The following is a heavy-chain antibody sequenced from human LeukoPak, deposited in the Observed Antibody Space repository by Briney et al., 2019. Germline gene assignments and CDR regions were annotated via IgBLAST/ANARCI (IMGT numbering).Heavy chain of an antibody. CDR1: GFTFSSYG. Sequence: SGGSLRLSCAASGFTFSSYGMTWVRQAPGKGLEWVSLISYDGSNIYYADSVKGRFTISRDNSKNTLYLQMNSLRAEDTAVYYCARGPGPAGGNSGWYYFDYWGQGTLVTVSS. CDR3: ARGPGPAGGNSGWYYFDY. J-gene: IGHJ4*02. V-gene: IGHV3-30*03. CDR2: ISYDGSNI. D-gene: IGHD6-19*01.